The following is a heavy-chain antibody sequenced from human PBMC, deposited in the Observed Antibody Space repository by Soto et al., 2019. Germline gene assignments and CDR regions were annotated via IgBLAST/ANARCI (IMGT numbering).Heavy chain of an antibody. D-gene: IGHD5-12*01. V-gene: IGHV1-18*01. CDR3: ARDLLPVATGPGDY. CDR1: GYTFTSYG. J-gene: IGHJ4*02. Sequence: QVQLVQSGAEVKKPGASVKVSCKASGYTFTSYGISWVRQAPGQGLEWMGWISAYNGNTNYAQKLRGRATMTTDPSTSTAYMELRSRRSDDTAVYYCARDLLPVATGPGDYWGQGTLVTVSS. CDR2: ISAYNGNT.